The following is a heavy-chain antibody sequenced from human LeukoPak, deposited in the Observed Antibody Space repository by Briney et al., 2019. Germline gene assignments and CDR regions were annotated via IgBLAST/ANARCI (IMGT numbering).Heavy chain of an antibody. Sequence: PSETLSLTCTVSGDSISSRSYYWGWIRQPPGKGLEWIGSIYYNGNTYYNPSLKSRVTISVDTSKNHFSLSLRSVTVADTAVYYCAPNRIVTATIPYWGQGSLVTVSS. CDR2: IYYNGNT. CDR1: GDSISSRSYY. D-gene: IGHD1-26*01. V-gene: IGHV4-39*07. J-gene: IGHJ4*02. CDR3: APNRIVTATIPY.